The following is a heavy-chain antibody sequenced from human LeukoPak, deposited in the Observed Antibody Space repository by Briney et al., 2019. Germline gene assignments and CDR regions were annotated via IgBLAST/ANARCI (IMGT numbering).Heavy chain of an antibody. CDR1: GFTFSSYW. V-gene: IGHV3-74*01. Sequence: GSLGLSCAASGFTFSSYWMHWVRQAPGKGLVWVSRINSDGSSTSYADSVKGRFTISRDNAKNTLYLQMNSLRAEDTAVYYCARFRYSSGWYNFDYWGQGTLVTVSS. D-gene: IGHD6-19*01. CDR2: INSDGSST. CDR3: ARFRYSSGWYNFDY. J-gene: IGHJ4*02.